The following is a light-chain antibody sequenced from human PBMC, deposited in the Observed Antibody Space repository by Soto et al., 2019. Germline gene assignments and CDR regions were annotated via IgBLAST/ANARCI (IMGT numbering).Light chain of an antibody. CDR2: DAS. V-gene: IGKV1-5*01. CDR3: LKYNSPYWT. J-gene: IGKJ1*01. Sequence: DIQMTQSPATLSASVGDRVTITCRASQSISIWLAWYQQKPGKAPKLLIYDASSLERGVTSRFSGSGSGTEFTLTIISLQPEDFATYYCLKYNSPYWTFGQGTKVDIK. CDR1: QSISIW.